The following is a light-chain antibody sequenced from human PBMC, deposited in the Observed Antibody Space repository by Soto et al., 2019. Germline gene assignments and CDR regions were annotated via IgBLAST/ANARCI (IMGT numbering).Light chain of an antibody. CDR2: GAS. V-gene: IGKV3-20*01. CDR3: QQFADSLYT. J-gene: IGKJ2*01. Sequence: ENVLTQSPGTLSLSPGERATLSCRASQSVISSYLAWYQQKPGQAPRLLIYGASSRATGIPDRFSGSGSGTEFILTIDRLEPEDFAVYYCQQFADSLYTFGQGTKLEIK. CDR1: QSVISSY.